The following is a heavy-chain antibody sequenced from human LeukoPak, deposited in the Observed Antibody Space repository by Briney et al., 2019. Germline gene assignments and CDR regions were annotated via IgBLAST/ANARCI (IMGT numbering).Heavy chain of an antibody. D-gene: IGHD5-18*01. CDR1: GFTFDDYA. Sequence: GGSLRLSCAASGFTFDDYAMHWAGNAPGRGLGGVSGISWNSGSIGYADSVKGRFTISRDNAKNSLYLQMNSLRTEDTALYYCAKDMGYHGFGFFDLWGRGTLVTVSS. J-gene: IGHJ2*01. CDR3: AKDMGYHGFGFFDL. V-gene: IGHV3-9*01. CDR2: ISWNSGSI.